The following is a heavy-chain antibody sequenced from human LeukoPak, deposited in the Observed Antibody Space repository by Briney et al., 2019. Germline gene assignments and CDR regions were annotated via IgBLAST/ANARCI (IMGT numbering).Heavy chain of an antibody. CDR1: GFNFNKYD. V-gene: IGHV3-21*01. Sequence: GGSLRLSCAASGFNFNKYDMTWARQAPGKGLEWVSTITGRSDKTYYTDSVKGRFVTSRDNAKNSLYLQMNSLRAEDTAVYYCAREGYYDSSGSFDYWGQGTLVTVSS. CDR3: AREGYYDSSGSFDY. D-gene: IGHD3-22*01. CDR2: ITGRSDKT. J-gene: IGHJ4*02.